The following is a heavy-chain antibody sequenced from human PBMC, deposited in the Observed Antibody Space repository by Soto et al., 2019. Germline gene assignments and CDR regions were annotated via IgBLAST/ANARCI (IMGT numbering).Heavy chain of an antibody. CDR1: GGSISSGGYS. V-gene: IGHV4-30-2*05. Sequence: SETLSLTCAVSGGSISSGGYSWSWIRQPPGEGLEWIGYIHYTGSTHYNPSLQSRVTMSVDTSKNLFSLNLSSVTAADTAVYFCVREDDGGDRDYYGLDVWGQGTTVTVSS. CDR3: VREDDGGDRDYYGLDV. J-gene: IGHJ6*02. CDR2: IHYTGST. D-gene: IGHD2-21*02.